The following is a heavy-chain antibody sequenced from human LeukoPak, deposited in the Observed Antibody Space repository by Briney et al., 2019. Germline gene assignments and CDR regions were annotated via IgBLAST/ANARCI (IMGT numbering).Heavy chain of an antibody. D-gene: IGHD6-13*01. V-gene: IGHV3-23*01. Sequence: PGGSLRLSCAASGFTFSSHWMSWVRQAPGKGLEWVSAISGSGGSTYYADSVKGRFTISRDNSKNTLYLQMNSLRAEDTAVYYCAKVSGIAAAGTLGYWGQGTLVTVSS. J-gene: IGHJ4*02. CDR2: ISGSGGST. CDR3: AKVSGIAAAGTLGY. CDR1: GFTFSSHW.